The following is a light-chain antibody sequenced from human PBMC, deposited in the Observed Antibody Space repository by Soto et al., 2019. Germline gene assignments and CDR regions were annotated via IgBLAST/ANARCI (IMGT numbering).Light chain of an antibody. CDR2: EVT. CDR1: SSDVGAYNL. V-gene: IGLV2-14*01. J-gene: IGLJ1*01. CDR3: ASLTTTNFV. Sequence: QSALTQPASVSGSPGQSITISCTGTSSDVGAYNLVSWYQHLPDKAPKLIISEVTNRPSGVSDRFSGSKSGNTASLTISELQAEDEADYYCASLTTTNFVFGSGTKVTVL.